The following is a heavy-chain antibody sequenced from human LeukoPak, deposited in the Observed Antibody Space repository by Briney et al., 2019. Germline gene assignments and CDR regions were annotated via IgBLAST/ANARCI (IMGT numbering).Heavy chain of an antibody. Sequence: GGSLRLSCAASGFTFSDYYMSWIRQAPGKGLEWVSYSSGSSIYSADFVKGRFTISRDNAKNSLYLQMNSLRAEDTAVYYCAREGSSSWYVDYWGQGTLVTVSS. V-gene: IGHV3-11*01. CDR1: GFTFSDYY. CDR2: SSGSSI. D-gene: IGHD6-13*01. CDR3: AREGSSSWYVDY. J-gene: IGHJ4*02.